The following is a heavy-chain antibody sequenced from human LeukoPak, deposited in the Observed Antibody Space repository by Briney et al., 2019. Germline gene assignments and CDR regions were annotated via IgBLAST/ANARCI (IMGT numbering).Heavy chain of an antibody. Sequence: GGSLRLSCVVSGFTFSNYGMHWVRQAPGKGLEWVAVISFDGGKKNYADSVKGRFTISRDNSKNTLFLQMNSLRSEDTAVYYCTKEQISTAGPFDSWGQGTLVTVSS. D-gene: IGHD1-1*01. J-gene: IGHJ4*02. CDR3: TKEQISTAGPFDS. CDR1: GFTFSNYG. CDR2: ISFDGGKK. V-gene: IGHV3-30*18.